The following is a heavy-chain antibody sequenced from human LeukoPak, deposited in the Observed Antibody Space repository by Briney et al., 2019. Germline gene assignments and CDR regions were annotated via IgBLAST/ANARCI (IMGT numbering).Heavy chain of an antibody. Sequence: PSETLSLTCTVSGGSISSSSYYWGWIRQPPGKGLEWIGSIYYSGSTYYNPSLKSRVTISVDTSKNQFSLKLSSVTAADTAVYYCARDLPAPGLLWFGDSMKEDAFDIWGQGTMVTVSS. J-gene: IGHJ3*02. D-gene: IGHD3-10*01. CDR3: ARDLPAPGLLWFGDSMKEDAFDI. CDR2: IYYSGST. CDR1: GGSISSSSYY. V-gene: IGHV4-39*07.